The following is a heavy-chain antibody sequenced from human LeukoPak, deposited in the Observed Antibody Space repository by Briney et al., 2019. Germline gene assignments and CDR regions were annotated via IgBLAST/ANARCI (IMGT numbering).Heavy chain of an antibody. J-gene: IGHJ4*02. CDR3: ARGVISVALVDY. D-gene: IGHD6-19*01. Sequence: GGSLRLSCAASGFTFSSYSMFWVRQAPGNGLEWVSSISSSSTLIYYADSVKGRFTISRDNAKNSLYLQMNSLRAEDTAMYFCARGVISVALVDYWGQGTLVTVSS. CDR2: ISSSSTLI. V-gene: IGHV3-21*01. CDR1: GFTFSSYS.